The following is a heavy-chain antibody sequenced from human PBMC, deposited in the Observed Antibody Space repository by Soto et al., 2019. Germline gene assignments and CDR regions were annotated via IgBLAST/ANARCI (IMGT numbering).Heavy chain of an antibody. V-gene: IGHV3-23*01. CDR3: ARDTGGRLDY. Sequence: GGSLRLSCAASGFTFSSYAMSWVRQAPGKGLEWVSAISGSGGSTYYADSVKGRFTISRDNARNSLFLHINSLRPEDTAVYFCARDTGGRLDYWGQGTLVTVSS. D-gene: IGHD1-26*01. CDR1: GFTFSSYA. J-gene: IGHJ4*02. CDR2: ISGSGGST.